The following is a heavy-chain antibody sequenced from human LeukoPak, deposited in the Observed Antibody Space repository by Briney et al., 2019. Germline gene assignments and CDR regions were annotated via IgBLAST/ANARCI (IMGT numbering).Heavy chain of an antibody. CDR2: ITSSSSTI. V-gene: IGHV3-48*02. CDR1: GFTFSTYS. Sequence: PGGSLRLSCAASGFTFSTYSMNWVRQPPAKGLEWVSYITSSSSTIYYADSVRGRFTISRDNAKNSLYLQMNSLRDEDTAVYYCARVDWMIGAFDIWGQGTMVTVSS. CDR3: ARVDWMIGAFDI. D-gene: IGHD3-22*01. J-gene: IGHJ3*02.